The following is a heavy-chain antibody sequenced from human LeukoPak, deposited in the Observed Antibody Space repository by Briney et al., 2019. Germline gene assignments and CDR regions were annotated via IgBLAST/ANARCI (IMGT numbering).Heavy chain of an antibody. V-gene: IGHV1-46*01. J-gene: IGHJ5*02. CDR1: GYTFTSYY. CDR3: ARGAYYDFWSGYYCSYGCWFDP. Sequence: GASVKVSCKASGYTFTSYYMHWVRQAPGQGLEWMGIINPSGGSTSYAQKFQGRVTMTRDTSTSTVYMGLSSLRSEDTAVYYCARGAYYDFWSGYYCSYGCWFDPWGQGTLVTVSS. D-gene: IGHD3-3*01. CDR2: INPSGGST.